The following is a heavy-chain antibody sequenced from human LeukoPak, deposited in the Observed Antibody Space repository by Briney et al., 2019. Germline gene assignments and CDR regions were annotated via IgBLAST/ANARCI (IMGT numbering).Heavy chain of an antibody. V-gene: IGHV1-69*13. Sequence: GASVKVSCKASGGTFSSYAISWVRQAPGQGLEWMGGIIPIFGTANYAQKFQGRVTITADESTSTAYMELSSLRSEDTAVYYCARDLGHSSGSYLERGYHFDYWGQGTLVTVSS. CDR1: GGTFSSYA. CDR3: ARDLGHSSGSYLERGYHFDY. CDR2: IIPIFGTA. J-gene: IGHJ4*02. D-gene: IGHD1-26*01.